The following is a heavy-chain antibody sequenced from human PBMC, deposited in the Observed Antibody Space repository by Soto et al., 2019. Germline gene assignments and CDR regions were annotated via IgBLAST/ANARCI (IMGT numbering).Heavy chain of an antibody. Sequence: GGSLRLSCAASGFTFSSYAMSWVRQTPGKGLEWVSAISGSGGSTYYADSVKGRFTISRDNSKNTLYLQMNSLRAEDTAVYYCAKFPDTVTTGGPDYGMDVWGQGTTVTVSS. J-gene: IGHJ6*02. CDR3: AKFPDTVTTGGPDYGMDV. CDR2: ISGSGGST. CDR1: GFTFSSYA. D-gene: IGHD4-4*01. V-gene: IGHV3-23*01.